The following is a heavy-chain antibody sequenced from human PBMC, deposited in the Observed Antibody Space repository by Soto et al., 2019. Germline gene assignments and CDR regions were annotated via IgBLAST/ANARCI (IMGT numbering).Heavy chain of an antibody. CDR2: IYYSGST. D-gene: IGHD6-13*01. CDR1: GGSISSGGYS. J-gene: IGHJ3*02. V-gene: IGHV4-30-2*01. CDR3: ARRYSSAFDI. Sequence: SETLSLTCAVSGGSISSGGYSWSWIRQPPGKGLEWIGYIYYSGSTNYNPSLKSRVTISVDTSKNQFSLKLSSVTAADTAVYYCARRYSSAFDIWAQGTMVTVSS.